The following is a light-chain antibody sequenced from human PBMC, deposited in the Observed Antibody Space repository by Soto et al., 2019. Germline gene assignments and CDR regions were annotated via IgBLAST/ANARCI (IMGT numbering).Light chain of an antibody. J-gene: IGKJ1*01. V-gene: IGKV1-39*01. CDR3: QHMRT. Sequence: DIQMTHSPSSLSASVGDRVTITCRASQSISSYLNWYQQKPGKAPKFLIYDASTLESGVPSRFSGSGFGTEFSLTISSLQPDDFGSYYCQHMRTFGQGAKVDIK. CDR1: QSISSY. CDR2: DAS.